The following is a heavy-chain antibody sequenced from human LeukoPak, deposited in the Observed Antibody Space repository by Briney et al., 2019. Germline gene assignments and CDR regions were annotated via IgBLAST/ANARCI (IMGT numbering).Heavy chain of an antibody. Sequence: PSETLSLTCAVSGGSISSGDYYWSWIRQPPGKGLEWIGYIYYSGSTYYNPSLKSRVTISVDTSKNQFSLKLSSVTAADTAVYYCARDRYHALGKFPGYSYGYGEYYFDYWGQGTLVTVSS. CDR3: ARDRYHALGKFPGYSYGYGEYYFDY. CDR1: GGSISSGDYY. J-gene: IGHJ4*02. CDR2: IYYSGST. V-gene: IGHV4-30-4*01. D-gene: IGHD5-18*01.